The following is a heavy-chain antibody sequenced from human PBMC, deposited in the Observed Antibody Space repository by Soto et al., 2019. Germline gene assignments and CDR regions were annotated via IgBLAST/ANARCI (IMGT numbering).Heavy chain of an antibody. D-gene: IGHD2-2*01. CDR3: AKHAEYQLVSWFDP. J-gene: IGHJ5*02. CDR2: ISAGGGNT. CDR1: GFSFSTYA. V-gene: IGHV3-23*01. Sequence: EVQLLESGGGLVQPGGSLRLSCAVSGFSFSTYARSWVRQAPGKGLEWVSGISAGGGNTYYADSVRGRFTISRDNSKDTLYLQITSRRAEDTAFYYCAKHAEYQLVSWFDPWGQGTLVTVSS.